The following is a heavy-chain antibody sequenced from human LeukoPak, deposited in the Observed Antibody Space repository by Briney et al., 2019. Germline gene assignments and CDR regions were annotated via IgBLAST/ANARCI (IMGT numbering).Heavy chain of an antibody. Sequence: GGSLRLSCAASGFTVSNNYMSWVRQAPGKGLEWVSVIHSGDNTYYVESVKGRFTISRDNSKNTLFLQMNRLRAEDTAVYYCAGRRVLDASFDYWGQRTLVTVSS. D-gene: IGHD3-16*01. CDR1: GFTVSNNY. J-gene: IGHJ4*02. V-gene: IGHV3-66*02. CDR2: IHSGDNT. CDR3: AGRRVLDASFDY.